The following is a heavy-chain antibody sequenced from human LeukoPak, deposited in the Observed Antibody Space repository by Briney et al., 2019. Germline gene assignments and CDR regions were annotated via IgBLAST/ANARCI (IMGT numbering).Heavy chain of an antibody. CDR2: MNPNSGNT. CDR3: ARSRIAVAGGFDY. CDR1: GYTFTSYD. Sequence: ASVKVSCKASGYTFTSYDINWVRQAPGQGLEWMGWMNPNSGNTGYAQKFQGRVTITRNTSISTAYMELSSLRSEDTAVYYCARSRIAVAGGFDYWGQGTLVTVSS. D-gene: IGHD6-19*01. V-gene: IGHV1-8*03. J-gene: IGHJ4*02.